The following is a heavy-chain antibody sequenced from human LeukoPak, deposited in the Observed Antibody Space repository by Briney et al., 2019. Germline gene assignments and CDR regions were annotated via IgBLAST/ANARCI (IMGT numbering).Heavy chain of an antibody. D-gene: IGHD1-1*01. V-gene: IGHV3-9*01. CDR3: ARTQRREYFDY. J-gene: IGHJ4*02. CDR2: ISWNSGSI. CDR1: GFTFDDYA. Sequence: GGSLRLSCAASGFTFDDYAMHWVRQAPGKGLEWVSGISWNSGSIGYADSVKGRFTISRDNAKNSLYLQVNSLRAEDTAVYYCARTQRREYFDYWGQGTLVTVSS.